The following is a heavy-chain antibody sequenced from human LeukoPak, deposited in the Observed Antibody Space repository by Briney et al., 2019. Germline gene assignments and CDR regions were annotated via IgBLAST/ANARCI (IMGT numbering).Heavy chain of an antibody. CDR1: GGTLSSYA. CDR2: IIPIFGTA. V-gene: IGHV1-69*13. CDR3: AVFSKIQSGYNL. J-gene: IGHJ4*02. Sequence: ASVKVSCKASGGTLSSYAISWVRQAPGQGLEWMGGIIPIFGTANYAQKFQGRVTITADESTSTAYMELSSLRSEDTAVYYCAVFSKIQSGYNLWGQGTLVTVSS. D-gene: IGHD5-18*01.